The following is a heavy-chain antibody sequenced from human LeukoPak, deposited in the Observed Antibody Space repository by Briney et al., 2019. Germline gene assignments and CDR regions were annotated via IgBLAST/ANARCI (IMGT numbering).Heavy chain of an antibody. CDR2: INTDGSTT. D-gene: IGHD1-26*01. V-gene: IGHV3-74*01. CDR1: GFTFSNDW. Sequence: GGSLRLPCAASGFTFSNDWMHWVRQAPGKGLVWVSRINTDGSTTTYADSVKGRFTISRDNAKNTLYLQMNSLSVEDTAVYYCAGGRGGSYHYWGQGTLVTVSS. CDR3: AGGRGGSYHY. J-gene: IGHJ4*02.